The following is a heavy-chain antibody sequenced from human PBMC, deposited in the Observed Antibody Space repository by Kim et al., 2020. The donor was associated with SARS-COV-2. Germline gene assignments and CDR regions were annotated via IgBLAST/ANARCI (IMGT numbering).Heavy chain of an antibody. D-gene: IGHD6-25*01. CDR1: GGSISTRNYY. CDR3: ARQDYSSDWDLLSYFDP. V-gene: IGHV4-39*01. J-gene: IGHJ2*01. CDR2: VDYSGDT. Sequence: SETLSLTCTVSGGSISTRNYYWGWLRQPQGKGLEWIGRVDYSGDTYFNPSLKCRVNISVDTSKIQFSLKVISVTAGATALYYCARQDYSSDWDLLSYFDPWGRGTLVSVSS.